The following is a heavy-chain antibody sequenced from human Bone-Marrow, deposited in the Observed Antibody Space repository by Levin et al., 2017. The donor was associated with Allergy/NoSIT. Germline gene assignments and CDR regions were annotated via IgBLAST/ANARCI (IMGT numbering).Heavy chain of an antibody. V-gene: IGHV7-4-1*01. Sequence: ASVKVSCKASGYTFTSYAMNWVRQAPGQGLEWMGWINTNTGNPTYAQGFTGRFVFSLDTSVSTAYLQICSLKAEDTAVYYCARDAVLGGVLVPAGPHWFDPWGQGTLVTVSS. CDR3: ARDAVLGGVLVPAGPHWFDP. J-gene: IGHJ5*02. D-gene: IGHD2-2*01. CDR2: INTNTGNP. CDR1: GYTFTSYA.